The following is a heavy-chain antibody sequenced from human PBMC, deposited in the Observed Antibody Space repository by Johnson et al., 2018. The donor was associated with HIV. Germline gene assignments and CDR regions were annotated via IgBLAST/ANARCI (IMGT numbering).Heavy chain of an antibody. V-gene: IGHV3-33*01. CDR1: GFSFSSYG. CDR3: ARRSITSDGFDI. J-gene: IGHJ3*02. Sequence: VQLVESGGGVVQPGGSLTLSCAASGFSFSSYGIHWVRQAPGKGLEWVAVIWYDGSNKYYPASVKGRFTTSRENYKNSFYLHMNSLRAGDTAVYYCARRSITSDGFDIWGQGTMVTVSS. D-gene: IGHD2-2*01. CDR2: IWYDGSNK.